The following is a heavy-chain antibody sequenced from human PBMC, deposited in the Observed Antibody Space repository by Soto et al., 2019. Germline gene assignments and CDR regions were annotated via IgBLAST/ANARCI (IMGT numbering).Heavy chain of an antibody. D-gene: IGHD5-12*01. J-gene: IGHJ6*03. V-gene: IGHV3-7*01. CDR3: ARDKRSGYAHYYYYMDV. CDR2: IKQDGSEK. CDR1: GFTFSSYW. Sequence: GGSLRLSCAASGFTFSSYWMSWVRQAPGKGLEWVANIKQDGSEKYYVDSVKGRFTISRDNAKNSLYLQMNSLRAEDTAVYYCARDKRSGYAHYYYYMDVWGKGTTVTVSS.